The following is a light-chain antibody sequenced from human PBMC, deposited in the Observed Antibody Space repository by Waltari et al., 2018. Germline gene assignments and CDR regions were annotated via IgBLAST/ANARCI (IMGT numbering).Light chain of an antibody. CDR3: QRYGSSSVT. CDR1: QSVNSSY. Sequence: EIVLTQSPATLSLSPGERATSSCRASQSVNSSYLAWYQQKPGQAPRLLIYGASSRATGIPDRFSGGGSGTDFTLTISRLEPEDFAVYYCQRYGSSSVTFGQGTKLEIK. J-gene: IGKJ2*01. CDR2: GAS. V-gene: IGKV3-20*01.